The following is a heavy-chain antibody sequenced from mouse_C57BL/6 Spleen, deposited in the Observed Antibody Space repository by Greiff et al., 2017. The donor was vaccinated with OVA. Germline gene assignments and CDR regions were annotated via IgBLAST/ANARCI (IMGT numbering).Heavy chain of an antibody. D-gene: IGHD2-3*01. CDR1: GYAFSSYW. V-gene: IGHV1-80*01. J-gene: IGHJ4*01. CDR2: IYPGDGDT. Sequence: VQLQQSGAELVKPGASVKISCKASGYAFSSYWMNWVKQRPGKGLEWIGQIYPGDGDTNYNGKFKGKATLTADKSSSTAYMQLSSLTSEDSAVYFCARESYDDYAMDYWGQGTSVTVSS. CDR3: ARESYDDYAMDY.